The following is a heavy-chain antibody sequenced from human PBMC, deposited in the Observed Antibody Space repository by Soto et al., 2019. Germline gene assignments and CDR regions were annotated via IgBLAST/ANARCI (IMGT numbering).Heavy chain of an antibody. CDR3: AKDAVVVAATRPASFDY. J-gene: IGHJ4*02. D-gene: IGHD2-15*01. Sequence: PGGSLRLSCAASGFTFSSYAMSWVRQAPGKGLEWVSAISGSGGSTYYADSVKGRFTISRDNSKNTLYLQMNSLRAEDTAVYYCAKDAVVVAATRPASFDYWGQGTLVTVSS. V-gene: IGHV3-23*01. CDR2: ISGSGGST. CDR1: GFTFSSYA.